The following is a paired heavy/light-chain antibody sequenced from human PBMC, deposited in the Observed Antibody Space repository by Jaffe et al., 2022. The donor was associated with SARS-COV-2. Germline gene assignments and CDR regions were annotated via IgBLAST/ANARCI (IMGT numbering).Heavy chain of an antibody. D-gene: IGHD3-9*01. V-gene: IGHV3-30-3*01. J-gene: IGHJ6*02. CDR2: ISYDGSNK. CDR1: GFTFSSYA. Sequence: QVQLVESGGGVVQPGRSLRLSCAASGFTFSSYAMHWVRQAPGKGLEWVAVISYDGSNKYYADSVKGRFTISRDNSKNTLYLQMNSLRAEDTAVYYCARGGDILTGYYLLESYGMDVWGQGTTVTVSS. CDR3: ARGGDILTGYYLLESYGMDV.
Light chain of an antibody. Sequence: DIVMTQSPLSLPVTPGEPASISCRSSQSLLHSNGYNYLDWYLQKPGQSPQLLIYLGSNRASGVPDRFSGSGSGTDFTLKISRVEAEDVGVYYCMQALQTPPTFGQGTRLEIK. V-gene: IGKV2-28*01. CDR1: QSLLHSNGYNY. CDR2: LGS. J-gene: IGKJ5*01. CDR3: MQALQTPPT.